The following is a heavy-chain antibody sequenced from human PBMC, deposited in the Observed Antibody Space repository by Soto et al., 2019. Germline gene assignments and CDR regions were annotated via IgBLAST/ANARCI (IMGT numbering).Heavy chain of an antibody. Sequence: QVQVQESGPGLVKPSETLSLTCTVSGGSISNHYWSWIRQSPGKGLEWIANIYHSGTTNYNLSLKGRVTISIDSSENQVSLKLTSVTAGDTAVYYCARGGYRTLAWFDPWGQGTLVTVSS. J-gene: IGHJ5*02. CDR2: IYHSGTT. CDR3: ARGGYRTLAWFDP. CDR1: GGSISNHY. D-gene: IGHD6-13*01. V-gene: IGHV4-59*11.